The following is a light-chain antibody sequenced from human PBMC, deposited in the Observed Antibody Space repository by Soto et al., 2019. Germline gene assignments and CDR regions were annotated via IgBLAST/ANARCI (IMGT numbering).Light chain of an antibody. J-gene: IGKJ5*01. V-gene: IGKV1-5*01. CDR3: QQYKSLTYT. CDR2: NSS. CDR1: PSXSSW. Sequence: LQMPHSPSTLSASVGDRFTIPCRASPSXSSWLALYQQKPGKAPKVLXANSSSLERGGPSRFSGSGSGTEFTLTISSLQPDDFATYYCQQYKSLTYTFGQGTRLEIK.